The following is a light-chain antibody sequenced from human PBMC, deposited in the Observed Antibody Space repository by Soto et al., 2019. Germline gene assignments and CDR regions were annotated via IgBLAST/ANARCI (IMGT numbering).Light chain of an antibody. CDR1: QTVTNY. Sequence: VVTPSPAPPSFSPGEKAPLPCRASQTVTNYLAWYQQKPGQAPRLLIYDASNRATGIPARFSGSGSGTDFTLTISSLEPEDFAVYYCQQRSHWPITFGQGTRLEIK. CDR3: QQRSHWPIT. V-gene: IGKV3-11*01. J-gene: IGKJ5*01. CDR2: DAS.